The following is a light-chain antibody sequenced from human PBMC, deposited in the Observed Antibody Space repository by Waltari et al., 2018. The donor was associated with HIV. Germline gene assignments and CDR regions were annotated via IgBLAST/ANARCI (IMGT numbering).Light chain of an antibody. CDR1: QNIGRA. J-gene: IGKJ4*01. CDR3: QQAKNFPHT. Sequence: DIQMTQSPSYVSASVGGAVSISCRASQNIGRALAWYQLKPGRAPRLLIYEASRLDDGVPTRFKGSGSRSNFTLGITNLQPEDFAIYFCQQAKNFPHTFAGGTRVE. CDR2: EAS. V-gene: IGKV1-12*01.